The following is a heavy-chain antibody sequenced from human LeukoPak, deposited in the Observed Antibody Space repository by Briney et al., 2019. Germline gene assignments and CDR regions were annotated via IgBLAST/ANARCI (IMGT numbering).Heavy chain of an antibody. J-gene: IGHJ5*02. CDR3: ARYDFWSARWFDP. CDR1: GGSISSYY. CDR2: IYYSGSI. D-gene: IGHD3-3*01. V-gene: IGHV4-59*08. Sequence: SETLSLTCTVSGGSISSYYWSWIRKPPGKGLEWVAYIYYSGSINYNPSLKSRVTVSVDTSKNQVSLKVSSVTAADTAVYYCARYDFWSARWFDPWGQGTLVTVSS.